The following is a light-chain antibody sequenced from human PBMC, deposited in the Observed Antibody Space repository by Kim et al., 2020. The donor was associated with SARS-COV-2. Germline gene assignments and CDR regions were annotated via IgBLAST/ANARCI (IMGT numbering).Light chain of an antibody. CDR3: QVWDSSGDHRVV. J-gene: IGLJ2*01. Sequence: SYELTQPPSVSVAPGKTARITCGGSSIGSKSVHWYQQMPGQAPVLVISYDSDRPSGIPERFSGSNSGNTATLTSSRVEAGDEAGYYCQVWDSSGDHRVVFGGGTQLTVL. CDR2: YDS. V-gene: IGLV3-21*04. CDR1: SIGSKS.